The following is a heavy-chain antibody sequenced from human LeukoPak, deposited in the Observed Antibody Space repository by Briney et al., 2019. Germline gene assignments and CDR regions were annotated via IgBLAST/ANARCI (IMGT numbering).Heavy chain of an antibody. CDR2: IYSDSTT. CDR1: GFSISGNH. CDR3: AKEFYYDSSGYPTFFDY. Sequence: GGSLRLSCAASGFSISGNHMSWVRQAAGKGLEWVSVIYSDSTTYYADSVKGRFTISRDNSKNTLYLQMNSLRAEDTAVYYCAKEFYYDSSGYPTFFDYWGQGTLVTVSS. V-gene: IGHV3-53*05. J-gene: IGHJ4*02. D-gene: IGHD3-22*01.